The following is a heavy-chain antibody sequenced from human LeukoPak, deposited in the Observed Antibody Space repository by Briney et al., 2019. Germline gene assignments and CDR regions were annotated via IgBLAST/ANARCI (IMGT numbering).Heavy chain of an antibody. D-gene: IGHD2-15*01. Sequence: PGGSLRLSCAASGFTFSSYGMHWVRQAPGKGLEWAAFIRYDGSNKYYADSVKGRFTISRDNSKNTLYLQMNSLRAEDTAVYYCAKDNAYCSGGGCYSDFDYWGQGTLVTVSS. CDR1: GFTFSSYG. CDR3: AKDNAYCSGGGCYSDFDY. CDR2: IRYDGSNK. V-gene: IGHV3-30*02. J-gene: IGHJ4*02.